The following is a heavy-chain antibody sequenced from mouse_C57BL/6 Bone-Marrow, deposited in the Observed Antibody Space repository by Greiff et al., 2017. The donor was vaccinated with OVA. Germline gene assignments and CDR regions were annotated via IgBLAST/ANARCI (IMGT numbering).Heavy chain of an antibody. V-gene: IGHV5-6*01. D-gene: IGHD2-4*01. CDR2: ISSGGSYT. Sequence: EVKVVESGGDLVKPGGSLKLSCAASGFTFSSYGMSWVSQTPEKRLEWVATISSGGSYTYYPDSVKGRVTISRDNAKNTLYLQMSSLKSEDTAMYYCARHDYDGAYWGQGTLVTVSA. CDR1: GFTFSSYG. CDR3: ARHDYDGAY. J-gene: IGHJ3*01.